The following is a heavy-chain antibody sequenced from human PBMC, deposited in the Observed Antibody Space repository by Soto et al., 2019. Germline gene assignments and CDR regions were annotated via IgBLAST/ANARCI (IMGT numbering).Heavy chain of an antibody. CDR1: GGSISSSSYY. V-gene: IGHV4-39*01. CDR3: ARQAEQWEGWFDP. CDR2: IYYSGST. J-gene: IGHJ5*02. Sequence: SETLSLTCSVSGGSISSSSYYWGWIRQPPGKGLEWIGSIYYSGSTYYNPSLKGRVTISVDTSKNQFSLKLSSVTAADTAVYYCARQAEQWEGWFDPWGQGTLVTVSS. D-gene: IGHD1-26*01.